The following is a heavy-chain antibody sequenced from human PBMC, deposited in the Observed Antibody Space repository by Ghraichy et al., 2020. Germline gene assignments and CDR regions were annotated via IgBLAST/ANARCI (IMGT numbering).Heavy chain of an antibody. V-gene: IGHV1-8*01. CDR2: MNPNSGNT. J-gene: IGHJ5*02. Sequence: ASVKVSCKASGYTFTSYDINWVRQATGQGLEWMGWMNPNSGNTGYAQKFQGRVTMTRNTSISTAYMELSSLRSEDTAVYYCARGPSYYYDSSGYYKKAYNWFDPWGQGTLVTVSS. CDR1: GYTFTSYD. CDR3: ARGPSYYYDSSGYYKKAYNWFDP. D-gene: IGHD3-22*01.